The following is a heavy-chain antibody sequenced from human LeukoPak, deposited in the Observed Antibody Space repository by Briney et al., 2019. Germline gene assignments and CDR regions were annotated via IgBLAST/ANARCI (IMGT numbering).Heavy chain of an antibody. V-gene: IGHV3-23*01. CDR1: GRTFSSYA. Sequence: GGSLRLSCAASGRTFSSYAMSWVRQAPGRGLEWVSAISGSGGSTYYADSVKGRFTVSRDNSKNTLYLQMNSLRAEDTAVYYCAKDGGLWVSAHWGDSWGRGTLVTVSS. CDR3: AKDGGLWVSAHWGDS. CDR2: ISGSGGST. J-gene: IGHJ4*02. D-gene: IGHD7-27*01.